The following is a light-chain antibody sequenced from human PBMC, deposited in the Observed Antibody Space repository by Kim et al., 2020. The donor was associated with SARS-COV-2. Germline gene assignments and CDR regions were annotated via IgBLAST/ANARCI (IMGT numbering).Light chain of an antibody. Sequence: SASVGDRVTVTCRASQNIRSSLAWYQQKPGKAPDLLIYAASTLERGVPSRFSGTGSGTEFSLTISSLQSDDLATYYCQQYSSYSTFGQGTKVDIK. J-gene: IGKJ1*01. CDR3: QQYSSYST. CDR1: QNIRSS. CDR2: AAS. V-gene: IGKV1-5*01.